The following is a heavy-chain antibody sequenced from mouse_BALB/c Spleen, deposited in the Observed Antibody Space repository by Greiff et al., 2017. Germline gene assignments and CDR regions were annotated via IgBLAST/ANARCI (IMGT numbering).Heavy chain of an antibody. J-gene: IGHJ2*01. D-gene: IGHD2-2*01. CDR1: GYAFTNYL. Sequence: VQVVESGAELVRPGTSVKVSCKASGYAFTNYLIEWVKQRPGQGLEWIGVINPGSGGTNYNEKFKGKATLTADKSSSTAYMQLSSLTSDDSAVYFCARNGYDEAFDYWGQGTTLTVSS. CDR3: ARNGYDEAFDY. V-gene: IGHV1-54*01. CDR2: INPGSGGT.